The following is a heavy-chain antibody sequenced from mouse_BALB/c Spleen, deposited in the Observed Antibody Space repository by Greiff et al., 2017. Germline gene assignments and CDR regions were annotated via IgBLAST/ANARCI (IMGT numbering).Heavy chain of an antibody. V-gene: IGHV5-6*01. Sequence: EVKLVESGGDLVKPGGSLKLSCAASGFTFSSYGMSWVRQTPDKRLEWVATISSGGSYTYYPDSVKGRFTISRDNAKNTLYLQMSSLKSEDTAMYYCARQMGYDGNFDYWGQGTTLTVSS. J-gene: IGHJ2*01. CDR1: GFTFSSYG. D-gene: IGHD2-14*01. CDR2: ISSGGSYT. CDR3: ARQMGYDGNFDY.